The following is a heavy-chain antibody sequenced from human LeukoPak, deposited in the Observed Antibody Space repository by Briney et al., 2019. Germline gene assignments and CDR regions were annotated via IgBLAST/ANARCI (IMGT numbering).Heavy chain of an antibody. D-gene: IGHD3-22*01. J-gene: IGHJ1*01. CDR2: ISGSGGST. Sequence: RGSLRDSFVQPLFTLSVDTRRTVCQAPGKGLEWVSAISGSGGSTYYADSVKGRFTISRDNSKNTLYLQMNSLRAEDTAVYYCAEVGCPLLVVVRDHWRKGTLVTVSS. V-gene: IGHV3-23*01. CDR3: AEVGCPLLVVVRDH. CDR1: LFTLSVDT.